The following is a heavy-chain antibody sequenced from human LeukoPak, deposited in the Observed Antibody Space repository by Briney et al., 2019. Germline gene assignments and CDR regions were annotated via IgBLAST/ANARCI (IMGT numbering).Heavy chain of an antibody. Sequence: SETLSLTCTVSGYSISSGYYWGWIRQPPGKGLEWIGSIFHSGSTYYNPSLKSRVTISVDTSKNQFSLKMSSVTAADTAVYYCARGDYSNYAEYWGQGTLVTVSS. V-gene: IGHV4-38-2*02. CDR3: ARGDYSNYAEY. D-gene: IGHD4-11*01. CDR2: IFHSGST. CDR1: GYSISSGYY. J-gene: IGHJ4*02.